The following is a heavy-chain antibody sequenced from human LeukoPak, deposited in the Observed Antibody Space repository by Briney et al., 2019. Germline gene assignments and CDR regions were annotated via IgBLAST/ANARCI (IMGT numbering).Heavy chain of an antibody. V-gene: IGHV1-18*04. J-gene: IGHJ5*02. CDR3: ARWDLGVPAAINWFNP. CDR2: ISAYNGNT. D-gene: IGHD2-2*01. CDR1: GYTFTGYF. Sequence: ASVTVSCTASGYTFTGYFMHWVRQAPGQGLEWMGWISAYNGNTNYAQKLQGRVTMTTDTSTSTAYMELRSLRSDDTAVYYCARWDLGVPAAINWFNPWGQGTLVTVSS.